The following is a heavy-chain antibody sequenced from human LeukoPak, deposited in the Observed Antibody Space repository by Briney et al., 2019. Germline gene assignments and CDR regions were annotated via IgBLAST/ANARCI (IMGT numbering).Heavy chain of an antibody. D-gene: IGHD3-3*01. CDR1: GGSISSHY. CDR2: IYYSGST. Sequence: SETLSLTCTVSGGSISSHYWSWIRQPPGKGLVWIGYIYYSGSTNYNPSLKSRVTISVDTSKNQFSLKLSSVTAADTAVYYCARDNIHYDFWSGYNHYYMDVWGKGTTVTVSS. V-gene: IGHV4-59*11. J-gene: IGHJ6*03. CDR3: ARDNIHYDFWSGYNHYYMDV.